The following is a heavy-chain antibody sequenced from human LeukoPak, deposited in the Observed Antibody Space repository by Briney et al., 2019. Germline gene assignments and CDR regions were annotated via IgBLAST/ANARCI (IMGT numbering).Heavy chain of an antibody. CDR3: AREEQQLVHDAFDI. D-gene: IGHD6-13*01. Sequence: GGSLRLSCAASGFTFSSYGMHWVRQAPGKGLEWVAVIWYDGSNKYYADSVKGRFTISRDNSKNTLYLQMNSLRAEDTAVYYCAREEQQLVHDAFDIWGQGTMVTVSS. J-gene: IGHJ3*02. CDR1: GFTFSSYG. V-gene: IGHV3-33*01. CDR2: IWYDGSNK.